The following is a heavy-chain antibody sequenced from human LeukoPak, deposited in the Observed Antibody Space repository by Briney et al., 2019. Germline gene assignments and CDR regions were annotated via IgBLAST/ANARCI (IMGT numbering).Heavy chain of an antibody. CDR3: ASRIATAGSVDY. CDR1: GFTVSGNY. V-gene: IGHV3-53*01. CDR2: IYSSGST. Sequence: PGGSLRLSCAASGFTVSGNYMSWVRQAPGKGLEWVSVIYSSGSTYYADSVKGRFTISRDNSKNTLHLQMNTLRAEDTAVYYCASRIATAGSVDYWGQGTLVTVSS. D-gene: IGHD6-13*01. J-gene: IGHJ4*02.